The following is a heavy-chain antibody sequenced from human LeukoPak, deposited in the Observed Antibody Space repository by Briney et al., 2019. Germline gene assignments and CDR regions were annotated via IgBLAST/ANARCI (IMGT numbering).Heavy chain of an antibody. J-gene: IGHJ5*02. CDR3: ARGPVSEQLVPGWFDP. CDR1: GYTFTGYY. CDR2: ISAYNGNT. Sequence: ASVKVSCKASGYTFTGYYMHWVRQAPGQGLEWMGWISAYNGNTNYAHKLQGRLTMTTDKSTSTAYMELSSLRSEDTAVYYCARGPVSEQLVPGWFDPWGQGTLVTVSS. V-gene: IGHV1-18*04. D-gene: IGHD6-6*01.